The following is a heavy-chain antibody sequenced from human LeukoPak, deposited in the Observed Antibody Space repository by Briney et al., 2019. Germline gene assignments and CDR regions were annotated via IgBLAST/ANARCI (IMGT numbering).Heavy chain of an antibody. Sequence: ASAKVSCKVSGYTLTELSMHWVRQAPGKGLEWMGGFDPEDGETIYAQKFQGRVTMTEDTSTDTAYMELSSLRSEDTAVYYCAIAARVKGESLDIWGQGTMVTVSS. V-gene: IGHV1-24*01. CDR1: GYTLTELS. D-gene: IGHD3-10*01. J-gene: IGHJ3*02. CDR2: FDPEDGET. CDR3: AIAARVKGESLDI.